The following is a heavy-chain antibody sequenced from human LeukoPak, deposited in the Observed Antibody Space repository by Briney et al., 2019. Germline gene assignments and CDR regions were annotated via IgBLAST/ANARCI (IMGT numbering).Heavy chain of an antibody. CDR1: GYTFTSYY. J-gene: IGHJ4*02. Sequence: ASVKVSCKASGYTFTSYYMHWVRQAPGQGLEWMGWINPKSGGTNYAQQFQDRVTMTRGTSISSTYMELSRLKSDDTAVYYCVRDLGISGWYAPPLGYFDSWSQGTLVTVSS. V-gene: IGHV1-2*02. CDR3: VRDLGISGWYAPPLGYFDS. D-gene: IGHD6-19*01. CDR2: INPKSGGT.